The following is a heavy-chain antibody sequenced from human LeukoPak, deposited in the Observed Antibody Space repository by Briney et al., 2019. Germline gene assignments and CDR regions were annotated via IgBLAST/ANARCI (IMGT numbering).Heavy chain of an antibody. Sequence: SETLSLTCTVSGGSISSGGYYWSWIRQHPGKGLEWIGYIYYSGSTYYNPSLKSRVTISVDTSKNQFSLKLSSVTAADTAVYYCARALVVPAAIQQYDYHYYGMDVWGQGTTVTVSS. CDR1: GGSISSGGYY. CDR3: ARALVVPAAIQQYDYHYYGMDV. D-gene: IGHD2-2*02. J-gene: IGHJ6*02. V-gene: IGHV4-31*03. CDR2: IYYSGST.